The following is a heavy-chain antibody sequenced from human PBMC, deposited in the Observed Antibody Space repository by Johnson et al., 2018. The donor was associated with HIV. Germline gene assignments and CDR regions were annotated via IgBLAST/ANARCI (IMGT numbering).Heavy chain of an antibody. CDR3: AREGWALI. V-gene: IGHV3-30-3*01. CDR2: ISYDGSNK. Sequence: QVQLVESGGGLVQPGRSLRLSCAASGFTFDDYAMHWVRQAPGKGLEWVAVISYDGSNKYYADSVKGRFTISRDNSKNTLYLQMNSLRAEDTAVYYCAREGWALIWGQGTMVTVSS. CDR1: GFTFDDYA. D-gene: IGHD1-26*01. J-gene: IGHJ3*02.